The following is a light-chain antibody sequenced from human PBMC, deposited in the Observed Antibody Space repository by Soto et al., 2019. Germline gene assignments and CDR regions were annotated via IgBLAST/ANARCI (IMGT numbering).Light chain of an antibody. Sequence: EIVMTQSPATLSVSPGERATLSCRASQSVSSRLAWYQQKPGQAPRLLIYGASTRATGIPVRFSGSGSGTEFTLTISSLQSEDFAVYYCQQYDNWPPFTFGHGTKVDIK. CDR1: QSVSSR. V-gene: IGKV3-15*01. CDR2: GAS. CDR3: QQYDNWPPFT. J-gene: IGKJ3*01.